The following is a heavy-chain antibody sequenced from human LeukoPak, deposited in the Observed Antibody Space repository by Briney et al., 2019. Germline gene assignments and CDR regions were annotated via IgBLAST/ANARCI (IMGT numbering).Heavy chain of an antibody. CDR2: IYTSGST. V-gene: IGHV4-4*09. CDR1: GGSISSYY. Sequence: SETLSLTCTVSGGSISSYYWSWIRQPPGKGLEWIGYIYTSGSTNYNPSLKSRVTISVDTSKNQFSLKLSSVTAADTAVYYCAFGELFSYYMDVWGQGTLVTVSS. CDR3: AFGELFSYYMDV. D-gene: IGHD3-10*01. J-gene: IGHJ4*02.